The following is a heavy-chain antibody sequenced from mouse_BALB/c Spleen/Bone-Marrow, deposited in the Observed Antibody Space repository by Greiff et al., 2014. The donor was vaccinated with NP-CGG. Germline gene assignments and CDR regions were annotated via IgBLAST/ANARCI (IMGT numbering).Heavy chain of an antibody. CDR1: GYTFTTYT. J-gene: IGHJ3*01. CDR3: ARRGVYDYPWFVY. D-gene: IGHD2-4*01. CDR2: INPSSDYT. Sequence: VQLQQSGAELARPGASVKMSCRASGYTFTTYTVRWVKQRPGQGLEWIGYINPSSDYTNYNQKFKDKATLTADKSSSTAYMQLSSLASEDSAVYYCARRGVYDYPWFVYWGQGTLVTVSA. V-gene: IGHV1-4*01.